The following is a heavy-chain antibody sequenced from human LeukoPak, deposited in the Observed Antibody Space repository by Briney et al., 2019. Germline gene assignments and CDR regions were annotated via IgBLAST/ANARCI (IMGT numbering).Heavy chain of an antibody. CDR3: ASSRDLDY. CDR2: INTNSGGT. Sequence: ASLRGSCKSSVDTFTGDYMHWGREAPVQGLEWMGVINTNSGGTNYAKKFQGRVTMTRDTSISTAYMELSRLRSDDTAVYYCASSRDLDYWGQGTLVTVSS. CDR1: VDTFTGDY. V-gene: IGHV1-2*02. J-gene: IGHJ4*02.